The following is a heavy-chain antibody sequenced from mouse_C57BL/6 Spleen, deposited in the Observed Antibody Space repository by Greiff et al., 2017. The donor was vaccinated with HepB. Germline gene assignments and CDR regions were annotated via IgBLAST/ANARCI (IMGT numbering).Heavy chain of an antibody. CDR3: ARWRDYGSLLDY. CDR2: INPGSGGT. D-gene: IGHD1-1*01. J-gene: IGHJ2*01. Sequence: QVHVKQSGAELVRPGTSVKVSCKASGYAFTNYLIEWVKQRPGQGLEWIGVINPGSGGTNYNEKFKGKATLTADKSSSTAYMQLSSLTSEDSAVYFCARWRDYGSLLDYWGQGTTLTVSS. CDR1: GYAFTNYL. V-gene: IGHV1-54*01.